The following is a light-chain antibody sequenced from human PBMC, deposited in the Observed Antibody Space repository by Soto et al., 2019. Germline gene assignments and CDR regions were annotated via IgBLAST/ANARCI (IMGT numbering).Light chain of an antibody. CDR2: GAS. V-gene: IGKV3-20*01. CDR3: QQYGSSPRT. CDR1: QSVIRY. J-gene: IGKJ1*01. Sequence: EIVLTQSPGTLSLSPGERATLSCRASQSVIRYLAWYQQKPGQAPRLLIYGASSRATGIPDRFSGSGSGTDFTLTISRLEPEDFAVYYCQQYGSSPRTFGQGTKVDIK.